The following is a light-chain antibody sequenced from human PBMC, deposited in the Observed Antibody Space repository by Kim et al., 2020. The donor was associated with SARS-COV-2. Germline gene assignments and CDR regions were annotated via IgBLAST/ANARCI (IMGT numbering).Light chain of an antibody. V-gene: IGLV3-21*04. CDR2: YNS. CDR1: NIGSKG. Sequence: APRTTARITCGGSNIGSKGVHWYQQRPGQAPVLVIYYNSDRPSGVPERFSGSNAGNAATLTISRLEAGDEADYYCQVWDGSSDHVVFGGGTQLTVL. CDR3: QVWDGSSDHVV. J-gene: IGLJ3*02.